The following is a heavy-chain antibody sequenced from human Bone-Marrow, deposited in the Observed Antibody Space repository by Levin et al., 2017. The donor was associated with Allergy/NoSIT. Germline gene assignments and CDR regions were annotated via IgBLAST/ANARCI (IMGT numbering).Heavy chain of an antibody. CDR3: ARSPDTTSEFDY. D-gene: IGHD5-18*01. CDR2: IYDSGST. Sequence: LRLSCTVSGGSIRSGGYYWSWIRQHPGKGLEWIGYIYDSGSTSYNPSVESRVAISVDTSKNQFYLKLTYLTAADTAVYYCARSPDTTSEFDYWGQGTLVTFSS. J-gene: IGHJ4*02. V-gene: IGHV4-31*03. CDR1: GGSIRSGGYY.